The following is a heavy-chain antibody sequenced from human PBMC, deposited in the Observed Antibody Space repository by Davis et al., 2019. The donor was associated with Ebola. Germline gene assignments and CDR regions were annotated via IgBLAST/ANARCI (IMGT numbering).Heavy chain of an antibody. D-gene: IGHD5-18*01. CDR1: GFTFSSYG. J-gene: IGHJ4*02. V-gene: IGHV3-30*18. CDR3: AQEATWIQLWLLGY. Sequence: PGGSLRLSCAASGFTFSSYGMHWVRQAPGKGLEWVAVISYDGSNKYYADSVKGRFTISRDNSKNTLYLQMNSLRAEDTAVYYCAQEATWIQLWLLGYWGQGTLVTVSS. CDR2: ISYDGSNK.